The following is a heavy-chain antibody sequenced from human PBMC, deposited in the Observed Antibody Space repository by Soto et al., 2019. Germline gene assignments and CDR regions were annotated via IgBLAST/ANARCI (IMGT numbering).Heavy chain of an antibody. D-gene: IGHD3-10*01. CDR1: GFTFTAYY. J-gene: IGHJ4*02. CDR3: SRENWFQDY. CDR2: INKDGSKQ. Sequence: PGWSLRLSCAASGFTFTAYYMTWVRQGPGKGLEWVASINKDGSKQYYVDSVKGRFTISRDNAMNSLYLQMNSLRAGDTALYYCSRENWFQDYWGQGTLVTVAS. V-gene: IGHV3-7*03.